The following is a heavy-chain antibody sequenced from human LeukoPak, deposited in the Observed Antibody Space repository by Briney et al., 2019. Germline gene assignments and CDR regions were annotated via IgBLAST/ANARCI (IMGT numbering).Heavy chain of an antibody. V-gene: IGHV3-48*03. CDR3: ATEPCGLGYNFDC. CDR2: ISSRGDTI. J-gene: IGHJ4*02. D-gene: IGHD5-24*01. CDR1: GFTFSSYK. Sequence: GGSLRLSCAASGFTFSSYKMHWVRQAPGRGLEWVSYISSRGDTIFHADSVKGRFTTSRDNAKNSLYLQMNSLRVEDTAIYYCATEPCGLGYNFDCWGQGTLVTVSS.